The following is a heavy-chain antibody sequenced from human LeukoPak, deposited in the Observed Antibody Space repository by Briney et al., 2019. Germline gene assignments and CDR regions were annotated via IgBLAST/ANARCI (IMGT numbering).Heavy chain of an antibody. CDR2: ISWNSGSI. Sequence: GGSLRLSCAASGFRFDDYAMHWVRQAPGKGLEWVSGISWNSGSIGYADSVKGRFTISRDNAKNSLYLQMNSLRSDDTAVYYCARSTIRPFREFDYWGQGTLVTVSS. CDR3: ARSTIRPFREFDY. V-gene: IGHV3-9*01. D-gene: IGHD1-14*01. J-gene: IGHJ4*02. CDR1: GFRFDDYA.